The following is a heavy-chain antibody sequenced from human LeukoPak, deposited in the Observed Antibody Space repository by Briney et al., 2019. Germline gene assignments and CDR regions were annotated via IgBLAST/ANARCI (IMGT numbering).Heavy chain of an antibody. CDR3: ARRPYCSGGTCYGLDF. Sequence: GGSLRLSCAASEFTFSSYTLHWVRQAPGKGLEWVAVISYDGSNEYYVGSVKGRFTISRDKSKNTLYLQMNSLRDEDTAVYYCARRPYCSGGTCYGLDFWGQGTLVTVSS. D-gene: IGHD2-15*01. J-gene: IGHJ4*02. CDR2: ISYDGSNE. CDR1: EFTFSSYT. V-gene: IGHV3-30-3*01.